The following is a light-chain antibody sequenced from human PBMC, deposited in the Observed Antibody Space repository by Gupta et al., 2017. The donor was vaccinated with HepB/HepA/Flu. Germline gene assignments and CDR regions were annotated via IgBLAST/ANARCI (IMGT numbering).Light chain of an antibody. J-gene: IGKJ3*01. V-gene: IGKV4-1*01. CDR3: QQYYSTPVT. CDR1: QSVLYRSNNMNY. CDR2: RPA. Sequence: DIVMAQAPVSLAVSLGERATINCKTSQSVLYRSNNMNYLSWYQQKPGQPPKLIIYRPATRESGAPGLFSGGGSGTVFTLTISSLQAENVAVYYRQQYYSTPVTFGPGTKVDIK.